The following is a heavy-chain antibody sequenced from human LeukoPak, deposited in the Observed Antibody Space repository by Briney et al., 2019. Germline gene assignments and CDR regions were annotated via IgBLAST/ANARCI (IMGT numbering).Heavy chain of an antibody. J-gene: IGHJ3*02. CDR1: GFTFSSYG. CDR2: ISYDENDK. V-gene: IGHV3-30*18. D-gene: IGHD7-27*01. Sequence: PGGSLRLSCAASGFTFSSYGMHWVRQAPGKGLEGVAGISYDENDKYYAASVKGRFTISRDNSKNALYLQMNSLRAEDTAVYYCAKDLLTGNDAFDIWGQGTMVTVSS. CDR3: AKDLLTGNDAFDI.